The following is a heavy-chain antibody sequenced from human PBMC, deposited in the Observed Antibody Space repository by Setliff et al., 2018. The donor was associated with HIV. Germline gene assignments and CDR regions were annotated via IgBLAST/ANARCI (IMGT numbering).Heavy chain of an antibody. CDR2: IWYDGSNK. CDR3: ARGPYYYDSSGPFDY. D-gene: IGHD3-22*01. V-gene: IGHV3-33*01. CDR1: GFTFSSYG. Sequence: PGGSLRLSCAASGFTFSSYGMHWVRQAPGKGLEWVAVIWYDGSNKYYADSVKGRFTISRDNSKNTLYLQMNSLRAEDTAVYYCARGPYYYDSSGPFDYWGQGTLVTVSS. J-gene: IGHJ4*02.